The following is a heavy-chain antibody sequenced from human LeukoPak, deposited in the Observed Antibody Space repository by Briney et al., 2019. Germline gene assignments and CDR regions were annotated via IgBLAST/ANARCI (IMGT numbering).Heavy chain of an antibody. D-gene: IGHD2-2*01. V-gene: IGHV4-61*02. CDR3: ARVSRSTSWSEYFQH. Sequence: SETLSLTCTVSGGSISSGSYYWSWIRQPAGKGLEWIGRIYTSGSTNYNPSLKSRVTISVDTSKNQFSLKLSSVTAADTAVYYCARVSRSTSWSEYFQHWGQGTLVTVSS. CDR2: IYTSGST. CDR1: GGSISSGSYY. J-gene: IGHJ1*01.